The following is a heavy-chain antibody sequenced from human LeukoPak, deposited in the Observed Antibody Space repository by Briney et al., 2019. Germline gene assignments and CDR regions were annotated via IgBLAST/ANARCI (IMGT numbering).Heavy chain of an antibody. CDR2: ISGSGGTT. D-gene: IGHD1-1*01. CDR3: AKEQNWNPNSHFDY. CDR1: GFTFSSYA. V-gene: IGHV3-23*01. Sequence: GGSLRLSSAASGFTFSSYAMTWVRQAPGKGLEWVSAISGSGGTTYYADSVKGRFTISRDNSKNTLYLQMNSLRAEDTAVYYCAKEQNWNPNSHFDYWGQGTLVTVSS. J-gene: IGHJ4*02.